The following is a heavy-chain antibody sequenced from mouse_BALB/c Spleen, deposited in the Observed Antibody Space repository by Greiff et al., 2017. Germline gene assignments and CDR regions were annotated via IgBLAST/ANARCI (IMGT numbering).Heavy chain of an antibody. CDR3: ARPRVYYYAMDY. D-gene: IGHD3-1*01. V-gene: IGHV1-7*01. CDR1: GYTFTSYW. CDR2: INPSTGYT. J-gene: IGHJ4*01. Sequence: VKLQQSGAELAKPGASVKMSCKASGYTFTSYWMHWVKQRPGQGLEWIGYINPSTGYTEYNQKFKDKATLTADKSSSTAYMQLSSLTSEDSAVYYCARPRVYYYAMDYWGQGTSVTVSS.